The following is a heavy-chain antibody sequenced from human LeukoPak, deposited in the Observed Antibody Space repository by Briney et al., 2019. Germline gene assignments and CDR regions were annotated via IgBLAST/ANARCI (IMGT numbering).Heavy chain of an antibody. D-gene: IGHD4-17*01. V-gene: IGHV4-38-2*01. CDR1: GYSISSGYY. CDR3: ARVTTVTTFPLDY. J-gene: IGHJ4*02. Sequence: SETLSLTCAVSGYSISSGYYWGWIRQPPGKGLEWIGSIYHSGSTYYNPTLKSRVTISVDTSKNQFSLKLSSVTAADTAVYYCARVTTVTTFPLDYWGQGTLVTVSS. CDR2: IYHSGST.